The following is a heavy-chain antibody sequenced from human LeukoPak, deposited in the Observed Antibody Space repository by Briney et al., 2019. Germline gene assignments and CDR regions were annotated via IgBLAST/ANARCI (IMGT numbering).Heavy chain of an antibody. CDR1: GGSISSYY. CDR3: ARGGRIAVAGTDY. J-gene: IGHJ4*02. D-gene: IGHD6-19*01. CDR2: IYYSGST. V-gene: IGHV4-59*04. Sequence: PSETLSLTCTVSGGSISSYYWSWIRQPPGKGLEWIGYIYYSGSTYYNPSLKSRVTIPVDTSKNQFSLKLISVTAADTAVYYCARGGRIAVAGTDYWGQGTLVTVSS.